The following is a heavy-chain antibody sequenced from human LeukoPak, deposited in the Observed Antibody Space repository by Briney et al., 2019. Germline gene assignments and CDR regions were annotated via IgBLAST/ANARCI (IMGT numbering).Heavy chain of an antibody. CDR3: PSQYCSSTSCLNWFDP. CDR1: GGSISSSSYY. D-gene: IGHD2-2*01. Sequence: SETLSLTCTVSGGSISSSSYYWGWIRQPPGKGLEWIGSIYYSGSTYYNPSLKSRVTISVDTSKNQFSLKLSSVTAAETALCYCPSQYCSSTSCLNWFDPWGQGTLVTVSS. J-gene: IGHJ5*02. V-gene: IGHV4-39*01. CDR2: IYYSGST.